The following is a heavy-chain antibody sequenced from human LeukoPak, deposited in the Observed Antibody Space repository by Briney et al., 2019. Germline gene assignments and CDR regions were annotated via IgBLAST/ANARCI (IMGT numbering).Heavy chain of an antibody. CDR2: ISYDGSNK. CDR3: AKAGTTVTTYAWFDP. V-gene: IGHV3-30*18. D-gene: IGHD4-17*01. Sequence: PGGSLRLSCAASRFTFSSYGMHWVRQAPGKGLEWVAVISYDGSNKYYADSVKGRFTISRDNSKNTLYLQMNSLRAEDTAVYYCAKAGTTVTTYAWFDPWGQGTLVTVSS. J-gene: IGHJ5*02. CDR1: RFTFSSYG.